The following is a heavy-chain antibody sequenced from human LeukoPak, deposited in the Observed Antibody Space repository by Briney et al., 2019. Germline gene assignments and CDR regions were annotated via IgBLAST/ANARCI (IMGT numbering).Heavy chain of an antibody. CDR2: IYYRGST. D-gene: IGHD5-24*01. CDR1: GCSICSGDKY. Sequence: SETLSLTCNVSGCSICSGDKYWRWIGQPPGKCLEWIGYIYYRGSTYYKPSLKSRLTLSVDTSAKQFSLQLTSVTAADTAVYFCARVPRWAGLDFWGQGPLVTVSS. CDR3: ARVPRWAGLDF. V-gene: IGHV4-30-4*01. J-gene: IGHJ4*02.